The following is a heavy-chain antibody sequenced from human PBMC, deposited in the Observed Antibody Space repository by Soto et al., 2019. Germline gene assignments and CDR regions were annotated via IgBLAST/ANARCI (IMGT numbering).Heavy chain of an antibody. Sequence: GESLKISCQGSGYRFTDYWIGWVRQIPGKGLEWMGIIQPGDSDTRYSPSFQGQVTISADKSITTAYLHYSSLTADDTAVYYCAKATTNGGWFNPFDSWGQGALVTVSS. CDR3: AKATTNGGWFNPFDS. CDR2: IQPGDSDT. V-gene: IGHV5-51*01. D-gene: IGHD6-19*01. CDR1: GYRFTDYW. J-gene: IGHJ4*02.